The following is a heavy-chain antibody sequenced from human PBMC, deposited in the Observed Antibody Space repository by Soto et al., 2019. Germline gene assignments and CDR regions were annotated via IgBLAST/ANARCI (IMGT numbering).Heavy chain of an antibody. V-gene: IGHV3-21*01. CDR2: ISSSGSFM. J-gene: IGHJ5*01. CDR1: GFSFSSDS. CDR3: ARDPPSGTTLDWFDS. Sequence: ESGGGLVKPGGSLRLSCAASGFSFSSDSMGWVRQAPGKGLEWVASISSSGSFMNYADSVKGRFTISRDNAKNSLYLQMRSPKDEDTAVYYCARDPPSGTTLDWFDSWGQGTLVTVSS. D-gene: IGHD1-7*01.